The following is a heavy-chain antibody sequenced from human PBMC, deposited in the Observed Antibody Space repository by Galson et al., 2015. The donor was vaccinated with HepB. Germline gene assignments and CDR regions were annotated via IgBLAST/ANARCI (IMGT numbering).Heavy chain of an antibody. V-gene: IGHV1-18*04. J-gene: IGHJ3*02. CDR2: ISGNNGNT. D-gene: IGHD1-26*01. CDR3: ARDIISGRYSYSGDAFDI. Sequence: SVKVSCKASGYAFTRYGISWVRQAPGQGLEWMGWISGNNGNTNYAQKFQGRVTMTTDTSTSTAYMELRSLRSDDTAVYYCARDIISGRYSYSGDAFDIWGQGTMVTVSS. CDR1: GYAFTRYG.